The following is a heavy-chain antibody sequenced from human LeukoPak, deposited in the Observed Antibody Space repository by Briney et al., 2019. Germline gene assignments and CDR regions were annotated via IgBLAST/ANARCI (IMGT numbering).Heavy chain of an antibody. CDR3: ARYYYDSSGYPYYFDY. Sequence: GGSLGLSCAASGFIVSNNYMSWVRQAPGKGLEWVSVIYSGGSTYYADSVKGRFTISRDNSKNTVYLQMNSLRAEDTAVYYCARYYYDSSGYPYYFDYWGQGTLVTVSS. D-gene: IGHD3-22*01. CDR1: GFIVSNNY. CDR2: IYSGGST. V-gene: IGHV3-53*01. J-gene: IGHJ4*02.